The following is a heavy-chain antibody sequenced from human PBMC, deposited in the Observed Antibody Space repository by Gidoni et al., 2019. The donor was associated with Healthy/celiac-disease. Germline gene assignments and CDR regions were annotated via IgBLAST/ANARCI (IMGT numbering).Heavy chain of an antibody. V-gene: IGHV4-39*01. CDR1: GGSISSSSYY. D-gene: IGHD2-2*01. CDR3: ARQVEVPATPFFI. CDR2: IYYSGST. J-gene: IGHJ4*02. Sequence: QLQLQESGPGLVKPSETLSLTCTVSGGSISSSSYYWGWIRQPPGKGLEWIGSIYYSGSTYYNPSLKSRVTISVDTSKNQFSLKLSSVTAADTAVYYCARQVEVPATPFFIWGQGTLVTVSS.